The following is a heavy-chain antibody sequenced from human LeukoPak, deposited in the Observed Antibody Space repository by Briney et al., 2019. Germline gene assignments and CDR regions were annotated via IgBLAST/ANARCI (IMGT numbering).Heavy chain of an antibody. J-gene: IGHJ3*02. CDR1: GFTFSSYA. Sequence: GGSLRLSCAASGFTFSSYAMSWVRQAPGKGLEWVSAISGSGGSTYYADSVKGRFTISRDNSKNTLYLQMNSLRAEDTAVYYCARSPTMIARIAGAFDIWGQGTMVTVSS. CDR3: ARSPTMIARIAGAFDI. V-gene: IGHV3-23*01. D-gene: IGHD3-22*01. CDR2: ISGSGGST.